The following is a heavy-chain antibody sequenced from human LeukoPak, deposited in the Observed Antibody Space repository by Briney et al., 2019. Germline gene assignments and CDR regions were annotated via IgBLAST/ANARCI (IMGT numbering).Heavy chain of an antibody. CDR2: IYYSGST. CDR3: ARATAAGISSYFDY. D-gene: IGHD6-13*01. J-gene: IGHJ4*02. V-gene: IGHV4-59*12. Sequence: PSETLALTCAFSVGSISSYYWSWIRQPPAKGLEWIGYIYYSGSTNYNPSLKGRVTISVEPSQNQFSLKLNSVTVSRPARYYCARATAAGISSYFDYWGQGTLVTVSS. CDR1: VGSISSYY.